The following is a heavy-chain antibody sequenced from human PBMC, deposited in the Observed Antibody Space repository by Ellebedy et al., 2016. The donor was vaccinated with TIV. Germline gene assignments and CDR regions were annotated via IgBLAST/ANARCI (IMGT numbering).Heavy chain of an antibody. CDR1: GYTFTSYY. D-gene: IGHD6-13*01. CDR3: ARDLSPIFGAAAATDWFDP. V-gene: IGHV1-18*04. Sequence: ASVKVSCKASGYTFTSYYMHWVRQAPGQGLEWMGWISAYNGNTNYAQKLQGRVTMTTDTSTSTAYMELSSLRSEDTAVYYCARDLSPIFGAAAATDWFDPWGQGTLVTVSS. J-gene: IGHJ5*02. CDR2: ISAYNGNT.